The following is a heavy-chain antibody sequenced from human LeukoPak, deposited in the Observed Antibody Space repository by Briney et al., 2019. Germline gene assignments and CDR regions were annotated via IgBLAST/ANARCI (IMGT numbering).Heavy chain of an antibody. D-gene: IGHD6-6*01. V-gene: IGHV1-69*04. CDR3: ARDPRSSSAGEGVVYYYYSGMDL. Sequence: SVKVSCKASGATFSSYAISWVRQAPGQGLEWMGMIIPIFGIANYAQKFQGRGTITADKSTSTAYMELRSLRSGDTAVYSCARDPRSSSAGEGVVYYYYSGMDLWGQGTTVTLSS. CDR1: GATFSSYA. J-gene: IGHJ6*02. CDR2: IIPIFGIA.